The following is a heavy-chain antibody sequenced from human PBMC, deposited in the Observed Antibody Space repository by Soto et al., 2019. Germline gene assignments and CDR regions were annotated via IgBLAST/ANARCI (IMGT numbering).Heavy chain of an antibody. CDR3: ASLRYDYASSGYKSYDGMDV. V-gene: IGHV3-53*04. J-gene: IGHJ6*02. CDR1: GFTVSSNY. Sequence: EVQLVESGGGLVQPGGSLRLSCAASGFTVSSNYMSWVRQAPGKGLEWVSVIYSGGSTYYADSVKGRFTISRHNSKNTLYPQMHIRRAEDTAFYYCASLRYDYASSGYKSYDGMDVWGQGTTVTVSS. D-gene: IGHD3-22*01. CDR2: IYSGGST.